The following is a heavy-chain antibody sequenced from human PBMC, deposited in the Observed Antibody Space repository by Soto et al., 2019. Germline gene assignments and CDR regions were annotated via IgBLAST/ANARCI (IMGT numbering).Heavy chain of an antibody. CDR1: GFTFSSYA. Sequence: PGGSLRLSCAASGFTFSSYAMSWVRQAPGKGLEWVSAISGSGGSTYYADSVKGRFTISRDNSKNTLYLQMNSLRAEDAAVYYCAYDSSGLDGFDIWGQGTMVTVSS. V-gene: IGHV3-23*01. J-gene: IGHJ3*02. CDR3: AYDSSGLDGFDI. CDR2: ISGSGGST. D-gene: IGHD3-22*01.